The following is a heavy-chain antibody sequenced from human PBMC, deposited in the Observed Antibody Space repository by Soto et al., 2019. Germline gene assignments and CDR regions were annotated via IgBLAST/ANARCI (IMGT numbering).Heavy chain of an antibody. CDR1: GFTFSSYA. CDR3: AKFSRVRREIYYYYYGMDV. J-gene: IGHJ6*02. CDR2: ISGSGGST. D-gene: IGHD3-10*01. Sequence: GGSLRLSCAASGFTFSSYAMSWVRQAPGKGLEWVSAISGSGGSTYYADSVKGRFTISRDNSKNTLYLQMNSLRAEDTAVYYCAKFSRVRREIYYYYYGMDVWGQGTTVTVSS. V-gene: IGHV3-23*01.